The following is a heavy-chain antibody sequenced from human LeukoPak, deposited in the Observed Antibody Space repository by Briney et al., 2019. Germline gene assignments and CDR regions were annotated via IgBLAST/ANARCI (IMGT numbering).Heavy chain of an antibody. CDR3: AREGLLWFGELDP. V-gene: IGHV4-61*09. J-gene: IGHJ5*02. Sequence: SETLSLTCTVSGDSISSGSYYWSWTRQPAGKGLEWIGQIYTSGSTKYNPSPKRRVTISVDTSKNQCTLNLSSVTAADTAVYYCAREGLLWFGELDPWGQGTLVTVSS. D-gene: IGHD3-10*01. CDR2: IYTSGST. CDR1: GDSISSGSYY.